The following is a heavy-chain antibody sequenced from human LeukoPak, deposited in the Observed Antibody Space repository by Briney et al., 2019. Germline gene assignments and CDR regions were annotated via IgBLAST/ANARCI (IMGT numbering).Heavy chain of an antibody. CDR2: ISYDGSNK. V-gene: IGHV3-30-3*01. CDR1: GFTFSSYA. Sequence: GGSLRLSCAASGFTFSSYAMHWVRQAPGKGLEWVAVISYDGSNKYYADSVKGRFTISRDNSKNTLYLQMNSLRAEDTAVYYCARGSSNYWSSGMDVWGQGTTVTVSS. D-gene: IGHD4-4*01. CDR3: ARGSSNYWSSGMDV. J-gene: IGHJ6*02.